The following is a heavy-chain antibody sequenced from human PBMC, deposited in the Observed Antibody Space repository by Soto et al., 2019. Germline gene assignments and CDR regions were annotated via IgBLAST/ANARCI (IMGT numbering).Heavy chain of an antibody. V-gene: IGHV1-69*08. CDR2: IIPILGIA. CDR1: GDTFSSYT. J-gene: IGHJ6*02. CDR3: ARESSGSSTWGAGMDV. Sequence: QVQLVQSGAEVKKPGSSVKVSCKASGDTFSSYTITWVRQAPGQGLEWMGRIIPILGIANYEQKFQGRVTITADKSTSTAYMELSSLRSEDTAIYYCARESSGSSTWGAGMDVWGQGTTVTVSS. D-gene: IGHD2-2*01.